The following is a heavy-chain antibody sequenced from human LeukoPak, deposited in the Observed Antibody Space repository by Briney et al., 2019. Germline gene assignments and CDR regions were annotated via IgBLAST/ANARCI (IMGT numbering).Heavy chain of an antibody. CDR3: ARLGNYDFWSGYSNPGKYNWFDP. CDR2: IYYSGST. Sequence: SETLSLTCTVSGGSISSSSYYWGWIRQPPGKGLEWIGSIYYSGSTYYNPSLKSRVTISVDTSKNQFSLKLSSVTAADTAVYYCARLGNYDFWSGYSNPGKYNWFDPWGQGTPVTVSS. CDR1: GGSISSSSYY. D-gene: IGHD3-3*01. J-gene: IGHJ5*02. V-gene: IGHV4-39*01.